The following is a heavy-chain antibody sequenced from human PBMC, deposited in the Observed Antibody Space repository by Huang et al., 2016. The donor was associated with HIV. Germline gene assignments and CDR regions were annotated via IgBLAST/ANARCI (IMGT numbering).Heavy chain of an antibody. CDR3: TTFGYTKGYWDYYYYYMDV. CDR2: MKSKADGGTT. CDR1: GFTFSNAW. V-gene: IGHV3-15*01. Sequence: EVQLVESGGGLVKPGGSLRLSCAASGFTFSNAWMTWVRQAPGKGLECVARMKSKADGGTTDYAATVRGRFTISRDDSKNTLYLQMNSLKTEDTAVYYCTTFGYTKGYWDYYYYYMDVWGKGTTVTVSS. J-gene: IGHJ6*03. D-gene: IGHD3-22*01.